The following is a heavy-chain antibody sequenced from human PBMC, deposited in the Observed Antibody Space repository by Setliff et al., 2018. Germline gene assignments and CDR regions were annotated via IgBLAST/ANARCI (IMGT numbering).Heavy chain of an antibody. Sequence: NPSETLSLTCTVSGGSISSGSYYWSWIRQPAGKGLEWIGHIYTSGSNNYNPSLKSLVTISVDTSKNQFSLKLSSVTAADTAVYYCARTNYYDSITYFNWFDPWGQGTLVTVSS. CDR2: IYTSGSN. J-gene: IGHJ5*02. D-gene: IGHD3-22*01. CDR3: ARTNYYDSITYFNWFDP. CDR1: GGSISSGSYY. V-gene: IGHV4-61*09.